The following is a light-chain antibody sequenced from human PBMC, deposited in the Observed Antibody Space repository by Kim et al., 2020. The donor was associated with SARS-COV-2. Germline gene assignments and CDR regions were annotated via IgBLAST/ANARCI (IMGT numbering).Light chain of an antibody. Sequence: QSALTQPPSASGSPGQSVTISCTGTSSDVGDFNYVSWYQQHPGKAPKLMIYEVSKRPSGVPDRFSASKSGNTASLTVSGLQAEDEANYYCSSYAGSNHCVFGAGTKVTVL. CDR2: EVS. CDR1: SSDVGDFNY. V-gene: IGLV2-8*01. CDR3: SSYAGSNHCV. J-gene: IGLJ1*01.